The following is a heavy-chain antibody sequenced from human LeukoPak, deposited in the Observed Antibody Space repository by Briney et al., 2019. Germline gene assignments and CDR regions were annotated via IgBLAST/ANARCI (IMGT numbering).Heavy chain of an antibody. Sequence: GGSLRLSCKALGFTFNKAWMNWVRQAPGKGLEWVGRIKSERDDGTTDYAAAVKGRFTISRHDSESTMYLEMSSLKSEDTGVYYCSTDTSLRGYGDFFNNWGQGAQVTVSS. J-gene: IGHJ4*02. CDR1: GFTFNKAW. CDR3: STDTSLRGYGDFFNN. D-gene: IGHD4-17*01. V-gene: IGHV3-15*01. CDR2: IKSERDDGTT.